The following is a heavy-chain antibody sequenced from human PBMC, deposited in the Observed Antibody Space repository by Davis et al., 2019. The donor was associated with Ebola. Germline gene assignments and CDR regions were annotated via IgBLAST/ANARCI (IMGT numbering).Heavy chain of an antibody. CDR2: IYYSGST. D-gene: IGHD5-18*01. Sequence: SETLSLTCTVSGGSISSSSYYWGWIRQPPGKGLEWIGSIYYSGSTYYNPSLNSRVTISVDTSKNQFSLKLSSVTAADTAVYYCARYHVDTAITFDYWGQGTLVTVSS. J-gene: IGHJ4*02. CDR1: GGSISSSSYY. V-gene: IGHV4-39*01. CDR3: ARYHVDTAITFDY.